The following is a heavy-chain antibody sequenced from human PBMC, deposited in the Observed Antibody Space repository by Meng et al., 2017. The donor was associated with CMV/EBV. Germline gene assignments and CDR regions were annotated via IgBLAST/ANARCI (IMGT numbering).Heavy chain of an antibody. CDR3: ARVPPPDAFDI. CDR1: GGSISSYY. CDR2: IYYSGST. V-gene: IGHV4-59*01. J-gene: IGHJ3*02. Sequence: GSLRLSCAASGGSISSYYWSWIRQPPGKGLEWIGYIYYSGSTNYNPSLKSRVTISVDTSKNQFSLKLSSVTAADTAVYYCARVPPPDAFDIWGQGTMVTVSS.